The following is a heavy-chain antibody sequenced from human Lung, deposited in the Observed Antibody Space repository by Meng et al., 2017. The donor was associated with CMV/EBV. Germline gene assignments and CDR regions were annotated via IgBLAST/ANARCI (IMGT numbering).Heavy chain of an antibody. Sequence: SGPXLVKPTETLTLTCTVSGFSLSNARMGVSWIRQPPGKALEWLAHIFSNDEKSYSTSLKSRLTISKDTSKSQVVLTMTNMDPVDTATYYCARIAEGYCSSTSCYTRDYFDYWGQGTLVTVSS. CDR1: GFSLSNARMG. D-gene: IGHD2-2*02. CDR3: ARIAEGYCSSTSCYTRDYFDY. V-gene: IGHV2-26*01. CDR2: IFSNDEK. J-gene: IGHJ4*02.